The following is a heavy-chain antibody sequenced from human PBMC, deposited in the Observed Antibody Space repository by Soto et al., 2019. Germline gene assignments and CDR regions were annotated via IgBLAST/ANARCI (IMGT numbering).Heavy chain of an antibody. CDR3: ARDPRQDCSGETCYYS. V-gene: IGHV1-69*13. CDR1: GGTLSSYV. D-gene: IGHD2-15*01. J-gene: IGHJ4*02. CDR2: IIPIFGTT. Sequence: SVKVSCKASGGTLSSYVISWVRQAPGQGLEWMGGIIPIFGTTTYGEKFQGRVTITADESTSTTYMESSSLKSEDTAVYYCARDPRQDCSGETCYYSWGQGTLVTVSS.